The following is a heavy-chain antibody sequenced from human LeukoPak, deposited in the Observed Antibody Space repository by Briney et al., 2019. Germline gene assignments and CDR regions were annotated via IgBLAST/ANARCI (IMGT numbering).Heavy chain of an antibody. Sequence: GGSLRLSCAASGFTFSSYSMNWVRQAPGKGLEWISYISSGSSAIYYADSVKGRFTISRDNSKNTLYLQMNSLRAEDTAVYYCAKDGPYYDFWSGYSPFDYWGQGTLVTVSS. J-gene: IGHJ4*02. CDR1: GFTFSSYS. CDR3: AKDGPYYDFWSGYSPFDY. V-gene: IGHV3-48*01. CDR2: ISSGSSAI. D-gene: IGHD3-3*01.